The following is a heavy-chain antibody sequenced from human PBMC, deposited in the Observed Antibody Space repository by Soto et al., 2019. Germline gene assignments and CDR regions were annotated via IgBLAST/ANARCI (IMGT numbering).Heavy chain of an antibody. CDR3: ARWGIAAGDY. V-gene: IGHV3-33*01. CDR1: GFTFSSYG. J-gene: IGHJ4*02. D-gene: IGHD6-13*01. CDR2: IWYDGSNK. Sequence: QVQLVESGGGVVQPGRSLRLSCAASGFTFSSYGMHWVRQAPGKGLEWVAVIWYDGSNKYYADSVKGRFTISRDNSKNTLYRQMNSLRAEETAVYYCARWGIAAGDYWGQGTLVTVSS.